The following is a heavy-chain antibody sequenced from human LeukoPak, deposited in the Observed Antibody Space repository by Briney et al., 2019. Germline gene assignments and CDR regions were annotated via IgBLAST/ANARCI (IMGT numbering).Heavy chain of an antibody. CDR3: AKSGPGGTYDSGSYYSSFDY. CDR1: RFTFSSHA. D-gene: IGHD3-22*01. V-gene: IGHV3-23*01. CDR2: IRGSGGIT. Sequence: GGSLRLSCAASRFTFSSHAMHWARQAPGKGLEWVSCIRGSGGITYYADSVKGRFTISRDNAKNTLYLQMNSLRAEDTALYYCAKSGPGGTYDSGSYYSSFDYWGQGTLVTVSS. J-gene: IGHJ4*02.